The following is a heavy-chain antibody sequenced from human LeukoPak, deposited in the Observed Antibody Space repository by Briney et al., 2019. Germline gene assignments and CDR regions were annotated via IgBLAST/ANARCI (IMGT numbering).Heavy chain of an antibody. J-gene: IGHJ4*02. CDR1: GFAFRSYW. CDR2: IRPDGSGK. CDR3: SSQPAVLDLDC. D-gene: IGHD2/OR15-2a*01. Sequence: PGGSLRLSCAASGFAFRSYWMTWVRQAPGKGLEWVANIRPDGSGKNYVDSVKGRFTISRDNANNALCLQMKGLRVEDTAVYYCSSQPAVLDLDCWGQGALVTVSS. V-gene: IGHV3-7*01.